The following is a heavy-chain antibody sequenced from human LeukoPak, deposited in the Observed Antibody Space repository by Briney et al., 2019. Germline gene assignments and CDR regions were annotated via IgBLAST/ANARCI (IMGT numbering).Heavy chain of an antibody. CDR1: GYTFTSYG. CDR2: ISAYYGNT. CDR3: ARAPTPYYDFWSGYYWDYYYGMDV. J-gene: IGHJ6*02. Sequence: ASVKVSCKASGYTFTSYGIIWVRQAPGQGLEWMGWISAYYGNTNYAQKLQGRVTMTTDTSTSTAYMELRSLRSDDTAVYYRARAPTPYYDFWSGYYWDYYYGMDVWGQGTTVTVSS. D-gene: IGHD3-3*01. V-gene: IGHV1-18*01.